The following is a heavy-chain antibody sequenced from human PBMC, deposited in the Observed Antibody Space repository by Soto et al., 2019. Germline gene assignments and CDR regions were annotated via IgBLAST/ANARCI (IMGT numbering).Heavy chain of an antibody. D-gene: IGHD1-26*01. CDR1: GGSISSSSYY. Sequence: QLQLQESGPGLVKPSETLSLTCTVSGGSISSSSYYWGWMRQPPGKGLEWIGSIYYSGSTYYNPSLKSLVARSVDTSKNHFSLKLSSVTAADTAVYYCATQEVGGSYVYTFDPWGQGTLVTVSS. CDR2: IYYSGST. V-gene: IGHV4-39*02. J-gene: IGHJ5*02. CDR3: ATQEVGGSYVYTFDP.